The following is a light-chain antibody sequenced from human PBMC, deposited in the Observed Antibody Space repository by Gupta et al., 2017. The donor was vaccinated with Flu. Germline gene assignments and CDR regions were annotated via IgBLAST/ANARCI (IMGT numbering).Light chain of an antibody. J-gene: IGLJ2*01. CDR1: SSDVGGYDY. CDR3: SSETSTNTFVV. CDR2: EVS. V-gene: IGLV2-14*01. Sequence: IAISCNATSSDVGGYDYVYWYQQHPGKAPELMIFEVSRRPSGISDRFSGSKSGNTATLTISGLLAQDEAYYYCSSETSTNTFVVFGGGTKLTVL.